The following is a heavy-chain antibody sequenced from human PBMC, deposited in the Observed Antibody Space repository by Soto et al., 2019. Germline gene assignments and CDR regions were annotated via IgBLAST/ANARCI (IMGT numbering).Heavy chain of an antibody. CDR2: IYHSGST. V-gene: IGHV4-4*02. D-gene: IGHD2-15*01. Sequence: SETLSLTCAVSGGSISSSNWWSWVRQPPGKGLEWIGEIYHSGSTNYNPYLKSRVTISVDKSQNQFSLKLSTITAADTALYYCARSGACSGGSCYWFYFDYWGQGTLVTVSS. CDR1: GGSISSSNW. J-gene: IGHJ4*02. CDR3: ARSGACSGGSCYWFYFDY.